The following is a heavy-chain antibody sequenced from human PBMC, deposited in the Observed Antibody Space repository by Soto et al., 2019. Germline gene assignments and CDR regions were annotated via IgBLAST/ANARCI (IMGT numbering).Heavy chain of an antibody. CDR3: ASGYSYGYGDYYYYYGMDV. V-gene: IGHV4-31*03. CDR1: GGSISSGGYY. Sequence: PSETLSLTCTVSGGSISSGGYYWSWIRQHPGKGLEWIGYIYYSGSTYYNPSLKSRVTISVDTSKNQFSLKLSSVTAADTAVYYCASGYSYGYGDYYYYYGMDVWGQGTTVTVSS. D-gene: IGHD5-18*01. J-gene: IGHJ6*02. CDR2: IYYSGST.